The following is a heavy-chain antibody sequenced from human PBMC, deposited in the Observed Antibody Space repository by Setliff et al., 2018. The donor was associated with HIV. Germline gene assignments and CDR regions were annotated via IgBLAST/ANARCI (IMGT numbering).Heavy chain of an antibody. D-gene: IGHD6-19*01. CDR3: AKDVHISVAEGLDF. J-gene: IGHJ4*02. Sequence: SLRLSCAASGFTFDDYAMHWVRQPPGKGLEWVSGITWHGSSLGYADSVKGRFTVSRDNARNSLYLQMNSLRPEDTAVYYCAKDVHISVAEGLDFWGQGTLVTVSS. CDR1: GFTFDDYA. V-gene: IGHV3-9*01. CDR2: ITWHGSSL.